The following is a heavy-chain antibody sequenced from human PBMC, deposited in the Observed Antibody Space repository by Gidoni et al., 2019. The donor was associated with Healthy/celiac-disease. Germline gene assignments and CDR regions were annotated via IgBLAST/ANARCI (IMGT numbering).Heavy chain of an antibody. V-gene: IGHV3-7*03. CDR1: GFTFSRYG. D-gene: IGHD6-19*01. CDR2: IKPDGSEK. CDR3: ARAGWDGDAGIIYYYYGMDV. J-gene: IGHJ6*02. Sequence: EVQLVESGGGVVQPGGSLRLSCAASGFTFSRYGMSGVRQAPGKGLEGVANIKPDGSEKYYVDSVKGRFTISRDNAKNSLYLQMNSLRAEDTAVYYCARAGWDGDAGIIYYYYGMDVWGQGTTVTVSS.